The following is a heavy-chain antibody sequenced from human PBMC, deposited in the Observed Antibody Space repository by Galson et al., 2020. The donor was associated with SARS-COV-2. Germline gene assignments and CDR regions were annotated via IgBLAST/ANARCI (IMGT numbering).Heavy chain of an antibody. J-gene: IGHJ6*02. CDR2: IYYSGST. CDR1: GGSISSSSYY. CDR3: ARITGTANYYYYGMDV. V-gene: IGHV4-39*01. Sequence: SETLSLTCTVSGGSISSSSYYWGWIRQPPGKGLEWIGSIYYSGSTYYNPSLKSRVTISVDTSKNQFSLKLSSVTAADTAVYYCARITGTANYYYYGMDVWGQGTTVTVSS. D-gene: IGHD1-7*01.